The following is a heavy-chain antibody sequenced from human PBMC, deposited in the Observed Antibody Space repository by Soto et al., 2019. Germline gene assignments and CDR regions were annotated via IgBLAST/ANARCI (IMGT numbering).Heavy chain of an antibody. CDR3: AREVKGVTSFDY. V-gene: IGHV1-3*01. J-gene: IGHJ4*02. Sequence: QVRLIQSGPEMMQPGASVRVSCTASGFTALSYAFHWVRQAPGQGPEWLGWLNGGVDGTSYSQRLQGRVTISRDTSTNTVYLEVKSLTPEDTAVYYCAREVKGVTSFDYWGQGTLVTVSS. D-gene: IGHD3-10*01. CDR2: LNGGVDGT. CDR1: GFTALSYA.